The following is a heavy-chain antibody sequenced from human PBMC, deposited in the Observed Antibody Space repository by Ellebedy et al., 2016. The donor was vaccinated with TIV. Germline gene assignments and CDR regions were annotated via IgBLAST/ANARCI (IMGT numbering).Heavy chain of an antibody. J-gene: IGHJ3*01. Sequence: PGGSLRLSCAASGFTFSSFAMVWVRQTPGKGLEGVSGLYGSGGGIFYSDSVKGRFTISRDNSKNTLYLQMNSLRAEDTGIYYCAKDQIAGDGRWVLDLWGQGTMVTVSS. CDR3: AKDQIAGDGRWVLDL. CDR1: GFTFSSFA. CDR2: LYGSGGGI. D-gene: IGHD5-24*01. V-gene: IGHV3-23*01.